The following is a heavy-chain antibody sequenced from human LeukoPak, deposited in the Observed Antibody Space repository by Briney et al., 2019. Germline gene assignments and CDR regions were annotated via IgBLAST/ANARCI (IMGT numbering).Heavy chain of an antibody. V-gene: IGHV4-39*01. CDR2: IYDSGST. J-gene: IGHJ1*01. CDR1: GGSIRSSYYY. D-gene: IGHD6-6*01. Sequence: SETLSLTCTVSGGSIRSSYYYWGWIRQPPGKGLEWIGSIYDSGSTYYNPSLKSRVTISVDTSKNQFSLKLNSVTAADTAVYYCARGGAARLHFQNWGQGTLVTVSS. CDR3: ARGGAARLHFQN.